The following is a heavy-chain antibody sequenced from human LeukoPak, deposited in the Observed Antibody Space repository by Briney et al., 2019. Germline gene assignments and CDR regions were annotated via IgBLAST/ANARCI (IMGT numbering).Heavy chain of an antibody. CDR1: GYTFTTYG. Sequence: GASVKVSCKASGYTFTTYGISWGRQAPGQGRGWRGWISAYNGNTNYAQKLQGRVTMPTDTSTSTAYMELRSLRSDDTAVYYCARVFSSSWYLEAIDYWGQGTLVTVSS. CDR2: ISAYNGNT. CDR3: ARVFSSSWYLEAIDY. J-gene: IGHJ4*02. D-gene: IGHD6-13*01. V-gene: IGHV1-18*01.